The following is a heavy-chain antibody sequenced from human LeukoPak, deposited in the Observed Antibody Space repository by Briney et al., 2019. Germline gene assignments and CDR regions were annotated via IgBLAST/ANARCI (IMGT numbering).Heavy chain of an antibody. CDR3: ARATAVGLNCFDP. V-gene: IGHV3-7*01. Sequence: GGSLRLSCAASGFSFSNYWMSWVRQAPGKGLEWVANTKQDGSEKYYVDSVKGRFTISRDNAKNSLYLQMDTLRAEDTAVYYCARATAVGLNCFDPWGQGTLVTVSS. D-gene: IGHD6-13*01. CDR2: TKQDGSEK. CDR1: GFSFSNYW. J-gene: IGHJ5*02.